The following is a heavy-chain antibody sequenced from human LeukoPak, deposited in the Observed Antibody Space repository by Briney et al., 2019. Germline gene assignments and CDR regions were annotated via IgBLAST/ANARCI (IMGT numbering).Heavy chain of an antibody. Sequence: ASVKVSCKASGYTFTSYGISWVRQAPGQGLEWMGWISAYNGNTNYAQKLQGRVTMTTDTSTSTAYMELRSLRAEDTAVYYCAKAISYFYDSSGYYCDYWGQGTLVTVSS. CDR2: ISAYNGNT. CDR3: AKAISYFYDSSGYYCDY. J-gene: IGHJ4*02. V-gene: IGHV1-18*01. CDR1: GYTFTSYG. D-gene: IGHD3-22*01.